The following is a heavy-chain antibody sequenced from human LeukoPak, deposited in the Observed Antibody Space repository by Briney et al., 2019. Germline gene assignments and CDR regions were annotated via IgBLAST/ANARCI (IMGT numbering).Heavy chain of an antibody. J-gene: IGHJ4*02. CDR1: GFTFSSPW. CDR2: IKADGSGA. V-gene: IGHV3-7*05. Sequence: PGGSLRLSCAASGFTFSSPWMSCGRQAPREELEWVATIKADGSGAYYVDSVKGRFTISRDNAKNSLYLQMNSLRVEDTAVYFCARYTRPIDYWGQGTLVTVSS. D-gene: IGHD6-13*01. CDR3: ARYTRPIDY.